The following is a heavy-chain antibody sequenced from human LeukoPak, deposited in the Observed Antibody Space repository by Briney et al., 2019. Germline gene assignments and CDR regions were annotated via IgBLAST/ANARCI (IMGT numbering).Heavy chain of an antibody. CDR3: ARTVVRIGY. CDR1: GFTFSSYE. V-gene: IGHV3-48*03. J-gene: IGHJ4*02. CDR2: ISSSGRTI. Sequence: GGSLRLSCAASGFTFSSYEMNWVPQAPGKRLECVLHISSSGRTIYYTDSVKGRFTIYRDNSKNLLYLQMNSLRAEDTAIYYCARTVVRIGYWGQGTLVTVSS. D-gene: IGHD4-23*01.